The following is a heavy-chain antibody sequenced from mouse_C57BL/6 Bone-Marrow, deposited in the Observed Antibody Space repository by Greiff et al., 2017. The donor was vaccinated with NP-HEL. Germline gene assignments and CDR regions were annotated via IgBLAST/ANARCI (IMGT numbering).Heavy chain of an antibody. CDR3: ARWKNYYAMDY. CDR2: INPNNGGT. V-gene: IGHV1-26*01. Sequence: EVQLQQSGPELVKPGASVKISCKASGYTFTDYYMNWVKQSHGKSLEWIGDINPNNGGTSYTQKFKGKATLTVDKSSSTAYMELRSLTSEDSSVYYCARWKNYYAMDYWGQGTSVTVSS. J-gene: IGHJ4*01. CDR1: GYTFTDYY.